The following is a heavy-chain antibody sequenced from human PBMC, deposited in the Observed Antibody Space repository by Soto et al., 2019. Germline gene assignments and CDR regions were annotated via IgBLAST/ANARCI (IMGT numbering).Heavy chain of an antibody. Sequence: QVQLVQSGAEAKKPGASVKVSCKASGYTFTSYGISWVRQAPGQGLEWMGWISAYNGNTNYAQKLQGRVTMTTDTSTSTAYMELRSLRSDDTAVYYCARDLGGSIAVAGREDAFDIWGQGTMVTVSS. CDR3: ARDLGGSIAVAGREDAFDI. CDR2: ISAYNGNT. D-gene: IGHD6-19*01. J-gene: IGHJ3*02. CDR1: GYTFTSYG. V-gene: IGHV1-18*01.